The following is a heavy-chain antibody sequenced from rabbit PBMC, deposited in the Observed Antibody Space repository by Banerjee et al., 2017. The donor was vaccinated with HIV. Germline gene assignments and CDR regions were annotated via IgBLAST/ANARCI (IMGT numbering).Heavy chain of an antibody. V-gene: IGHV1S40*01. D-gene: IGHD6-1*01. J-gene: IGHJ4*01. CDR3: VRDQNDGNGYDFDL. CDR2: IYISSGNT. CDR1: GFSFSSYYY. Sequence: QSLEESGGDLVKPGTSLTLTCTASGFSFSSYYYMCWVRQAPGKGLEWIACIYISSGNTYYASWAKGRFTISKTSSTTVTLQMTSLTAADTATYFCVRDQNDGNGYDFDLWGQGTLVTVS.